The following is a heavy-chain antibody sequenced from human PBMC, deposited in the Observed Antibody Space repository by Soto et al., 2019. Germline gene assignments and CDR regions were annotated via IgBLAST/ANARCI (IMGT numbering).Heavy chain of an antibody. Sequence: PSETLSLTYTVSGVSISSGDYYWSWIRQPPGKGLEWIGYIYYSGSTYYNPSLKSRVTISVDTSKNQFSLKLSSVTAADTAVYYCARRGVIRTVDYWGQGTLVTVSS. CDR2: IYYSGST. CDR3: ARRGVIRTVDY. J-gene: IGHJ4*02. D-gene: IGHD2-21*01. V-gene: IGHV4-30-4*01. CDR1: GVSISSGDYY.